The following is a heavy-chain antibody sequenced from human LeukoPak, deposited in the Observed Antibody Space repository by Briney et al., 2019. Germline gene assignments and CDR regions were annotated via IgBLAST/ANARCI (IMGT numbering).Heavy chain of an antibody. CDR2: INPNSGGT. CDR1: GYSFTAHY. Sequence: ASVKVSCTASGYSFTAHYLHWVRQAPGQGLDWMGRINPNSGGTNFAQKFQGRVTMTSDTSINTAYMELNSLRSDDTAVYYCARSKINAATLDHWGPGTLVTVSS. D-gene: IGHD2-15*01. CDR3: ARSKINAATLDH. J-gene: IGHJ4*01. V-gene: IGHV1-2*06.